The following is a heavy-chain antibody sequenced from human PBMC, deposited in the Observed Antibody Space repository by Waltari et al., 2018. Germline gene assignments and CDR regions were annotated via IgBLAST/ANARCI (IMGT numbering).Heavy chain of an antibody. Sequence: EVQLLESGGGLVQPGGSLRRAGVASGFGVGGNAMVWVRQAPGEGLEWVSGIEGANDNTHYADSVKCRFTISRDSFKNTVYLQMSSLRAEDTAIYYCAKDIFRWAFDYWGQGTLVTVSS. V-gene: IGHV3-23*03. J-gene: IGHJ4*02. CDR1: GFGVGGNA. CDR3: AKDIFRWAFDY. D-gene: IGHD3-16*01. CDR2: IEGANDNT.